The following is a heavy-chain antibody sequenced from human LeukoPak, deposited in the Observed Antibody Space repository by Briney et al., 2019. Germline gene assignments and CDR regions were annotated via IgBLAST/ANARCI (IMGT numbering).Heavy chain of an antibody. D-gene: IGHD5/OR15-5a*01. Sequence: GGSLRLSCAASGFTFSSYEMYWVRQAPGKGLEWVSYINSGGSATYYADSVKGRFTIFRDNAKSSLYLQMSSLRAEDTAVYYCAKCLPASLGMDVGGPGTTVNVS. CDR2: INSGGSAT. J-gene: IGHJ6*02. CDR1: GFTFSSYE. V-gene: IGHV3-48*03. CDR3: AKCLPASLGMDV.